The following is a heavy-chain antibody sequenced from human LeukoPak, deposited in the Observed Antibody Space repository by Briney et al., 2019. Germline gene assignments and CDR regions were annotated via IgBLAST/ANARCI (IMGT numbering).Heavy chain of an antibody. CDR2: ISYDGSNK. CDR1: GFTFSSYG. Sequence: GGSLRLSCAASGFTFSSYGMHWVRQAPGKGLEWVAVISYDGSNKYYADSVKGRFAISRDNSKNTLYLQMNSLRAEDTAVYYCVQEGPRGLAFGIWGQGTKVTVSS. CDR3: VQEGPRGLAFGI. V-gene: IGHV3-30*18. J-gene: IGHJ3*02.